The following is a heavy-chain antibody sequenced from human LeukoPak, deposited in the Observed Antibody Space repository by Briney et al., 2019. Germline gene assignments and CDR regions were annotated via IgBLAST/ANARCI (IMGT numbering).Heavy chain of an antibody. CDR2: INPSGGST. J-gene: IGHJ6*02. Sequence: ASVKVSCKASGYTFTSYYMHWVRQAPGQGLEWMGIINPSGGSTSYAQKCQGRVTMTRDTSTSTVYMELSSLRSEDTAVYYCARGAMVNDYSLLSYGMDVWGQGTTVTVSS. CDR3: ARGAMVNDYSLLSYGMDV. V-gene: IGHV1-46*01. CDR1: GYTFTSYY. D-gene: IGHD4-11*01.